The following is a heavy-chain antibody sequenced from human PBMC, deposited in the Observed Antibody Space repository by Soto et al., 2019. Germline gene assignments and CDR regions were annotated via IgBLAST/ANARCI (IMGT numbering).Heavy chain of an antibody. V-gene: IGHV3-30*04. CDR2: ISYDGRNK. D-gene: IGHD6-6*01. Sequence: QVQLVESGGGVVQPGRSLRLSCAASGFTFSSCAMHWVRQAPGKGLEWVAVISYDGRNKYYADSVKDRFTISRDNSKNMLYLRMNSLRPEDTAMYYCARAKEHLVPFDYWGQGTLVTVSS. CDR1: GFTFSSCA. J-gene: IGHJ4*02. CDR3: ARAKEHLVPFDY.